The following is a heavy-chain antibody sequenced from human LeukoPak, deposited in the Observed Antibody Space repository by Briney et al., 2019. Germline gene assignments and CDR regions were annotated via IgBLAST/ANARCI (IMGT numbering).Heavy chain of an antibody. Sequence: SETLSLTCTVSGGSISSYYWSWIRQPPGKGLEWIGYIYYSGRTNYNPSLKSRVTISVDTSKNQFSLKLSSVTAADTAVYYCGRGHDYYDSSGYYTEWFDPWGQGTLVTVSS. J-gene: IGHJ5*02. CDR2: IYYSGRT. V-gene: IGHV4-59*01. CDR3: GRGHDYYDSSGYYTEWFDP. CDR1: GGSISSYY. D-gene: IGHD3-22*01.